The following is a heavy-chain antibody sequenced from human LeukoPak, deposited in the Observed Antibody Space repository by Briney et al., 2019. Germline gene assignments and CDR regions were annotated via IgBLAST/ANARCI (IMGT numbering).Heavy chain of an antibody. V-gene: IGHV3-49*03. CDR2: IRSKTYGGAI. J-gene: IGHJ6*03. Sequence: GGSLRLSCTTSGFFFGAYAMSWFRQAPGKGLEWVGFIRSKTYGGAIEYAASVKGRFTISRDDSKGIAYLQMNSLKTEDTAVYYCARDQLGCDPDDYYYYYMDVWGKGTTVTVSS. D-gene: IGHD2-21*02. CDR1: GFFFGAYA. CDR3: ARDQLGCDPDDYYYYYMDV.